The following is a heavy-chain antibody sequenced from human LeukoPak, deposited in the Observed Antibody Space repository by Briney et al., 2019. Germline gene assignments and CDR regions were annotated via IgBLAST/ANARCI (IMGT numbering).Heavy chain of an antibody. D-gene: IGHD3-3*01. Sequence: PSETLSLTCTASGGSISSGDYYWSWIRQHPGKGLEWIGSIYYSGRTYYNPSLKSRVTISVDTSKNQFSLKLSSVTAADTAVYYCARDRYDSYPMDVWGQGTTVTVSS. CDR1: GGSISSGDYY. J-gene: IGHJ6*02. CDR3: ARDRYDSYPMDV. V-gene: IGHV4-31*03. CDR2: IYYSGRT.